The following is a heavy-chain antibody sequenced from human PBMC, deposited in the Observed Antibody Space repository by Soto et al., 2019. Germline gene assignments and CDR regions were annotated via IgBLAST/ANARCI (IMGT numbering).Heavy chain of an antibody. CDR2: IKSKTDGGTT. Sequence: EVQMVESGGGLVKPGGSLRLSCVASGFTFSNAWMNWVRQAPGKGLEWVGRIKSKTDGGTTDYAAPVKGRFTISRDDSKNTLYLQMNSLKTEDTAVYYCTTNHDYRIYYYYYGMDVWGQGTTVTVSS. J-gene: IGHJ6*02. V-gene: IGHV3-15*07. CDR1: GFTFSNAW. CDR3: TTNHDYRIYYYYYGMDV. D-gene: IGHD4-4*01.